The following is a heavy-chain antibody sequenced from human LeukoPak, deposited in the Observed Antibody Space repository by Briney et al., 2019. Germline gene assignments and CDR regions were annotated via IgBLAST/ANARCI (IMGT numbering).Heavy chain of an antibody. CDR3: ARSDIAAAGFDS. V-gene: IGHV4-59*01. Sequence: SETLSLTCTVSGGSISTYYWSWIRQPPGKGLEWIGYIYYSGSTNYNPSLKSRVIISVDTSKNQFSLKLNSVTAADTAVYYCARSDIAAAGFDSWGQGILVTVSS. J-gene: IGHJ4*02. D-gene: IGHD6-13*01. CDR2: IYYSGST. CDR1: GGSISTYY.